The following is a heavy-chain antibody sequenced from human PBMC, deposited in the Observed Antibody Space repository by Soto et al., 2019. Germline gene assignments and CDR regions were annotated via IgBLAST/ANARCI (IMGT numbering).Heavy chain of an antibody. CDR1: GGTFSSYA. V-gene: IGHV1-69*01. CDR3: ARSYYDSSGLGGWFDP. D-gene: IGHD3-22*01. J-gene: IGHJ5*02. Sequence: QVQLVQAGAEVKKPGSSVKVSCKASGGTFSSYAISWVRQAPGHGLEWMGGIIPIFGTANYAQKFQGRVTITADESTSTAYMELSSLRSEDTAVYYCARSYYDSSGLGGWFDPWGQGTLVTVSS. CDR2: IIPIFGTA.